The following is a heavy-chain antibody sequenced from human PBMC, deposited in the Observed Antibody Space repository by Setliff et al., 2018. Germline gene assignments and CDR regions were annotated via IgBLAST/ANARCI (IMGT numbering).Heavy chain of an antibody. Sequence: ASVKVSCKASGYTFSSYGISWVRRAPGQGLEWMGWISAYNGNTNYAQKFQGRVTMTTDTSTSTGYMELRSLRPDDTAVYYCATRRAARSPLTGWGQGTPVTVSS. V-gene: IGHV1-18*01. CDR2: ISAYNGNT. CDR3: ATRRAARSPLTG. CDR1: GYTFSSYG. J-gene: IGHJ4*02. D-gene: IGHD6-6*01.